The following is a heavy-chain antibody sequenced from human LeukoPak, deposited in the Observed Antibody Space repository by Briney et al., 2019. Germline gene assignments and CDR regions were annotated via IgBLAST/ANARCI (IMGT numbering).Heavy chain of an antibody. Sequence: GGSLRLSCAASGFTFSSYEMNWVRQAPGKGLEWVSYTSSSGSTTYYADSVKGRFIISRDNAKNSLYLQMNSLRAEDTAVYYCARRYCSSTSCTLDFWGQGALVSLST. CDR1: GFTFSSYE. CDR3: ARRYCSSTSCTLDF. J-gene: IGHJ4*02. CDR2: TSSSGSTT. V-gene: IGHV3-48*03. D-gene: IGHD2-2*01.